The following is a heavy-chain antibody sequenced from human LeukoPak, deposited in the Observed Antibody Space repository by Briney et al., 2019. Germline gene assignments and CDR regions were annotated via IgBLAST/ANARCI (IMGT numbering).Heavy chain of an antibody. CDR1: GFTFSIDW. V-gene: IGHV3-7*01. J-gene: IGHJ4*02. D-gene: IGHD6-13*01. CDR3: ARDGGIAAAGLDY. CDR2: IKKDGSEK. Sequence: GGSLRLSCAASGFTFSIDWMTWVRQAPGKGLEWVANIKKDGSEKNYVDSVKVRFTISRDNAKNSLYLQMNSLRVEDTAVYYCARDGGIAAAGLDYWGQGTLVTVSS.